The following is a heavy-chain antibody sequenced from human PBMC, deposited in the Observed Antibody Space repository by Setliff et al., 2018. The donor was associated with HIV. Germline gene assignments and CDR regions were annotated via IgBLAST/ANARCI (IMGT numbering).Heavy chain of an antibody. CDR1: GGSITSSNW. CDR3: ASLTTDRFLEWLFVY. CDR2: IYHSGST. Sequence: PSETLSLTCAVSGGSITSSNWWSWVRQPPGKGLEWIGEIYHSGSTNYNPSLKSRVTISVDKSKNQFSLKLNSVTAADTAVYYCASLTTDRFLEWLFVYWGQGTLVTVSS. D-gene: IGHD3-3*01. V-gene: IGHV4-4*02. J-gene: IGHJ4*02.